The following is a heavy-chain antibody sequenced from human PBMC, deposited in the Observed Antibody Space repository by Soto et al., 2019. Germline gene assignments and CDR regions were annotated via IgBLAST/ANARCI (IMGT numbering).Heavy chain of an antibody. CDR1: GYTFTSYA. Sequence: ASVKVSCKASGYTFTSYAMHWVRQAPGQRLEWMGWINAGNGNTKYSQKFQGRVTITRDTSASTAYMEVSSLRSEDTAVYYCARGYCSGGSCRNWFDPWGQGTLVTVSS. CDR3: ARGYCSGGSCRNWFDP. CDR2: INAGNGNT. D-gene: IGHD2-15*01. J-gene: IGHJ5*02. V-gene: IGHV1-3*01.